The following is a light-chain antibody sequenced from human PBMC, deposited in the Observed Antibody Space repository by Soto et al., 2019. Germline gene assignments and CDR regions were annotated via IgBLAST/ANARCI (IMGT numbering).Light chain of an antibody. CDR2: GAS. CDR3: QQYGSPPWT. CDR1: QRVSSSF. Sequence: EIVLTQSPGTLSLSPGERATLSCRASQRVSSSFLAWYQQKPGQAPRLLIYGASSSATGVPDRFSGSGSGKDFTITISRLEPEDFAVYYCQQYGSPPWTFGQGTRVEIK. J-gene: IGKJ1*01. V-gene: IGKV3-20*01.